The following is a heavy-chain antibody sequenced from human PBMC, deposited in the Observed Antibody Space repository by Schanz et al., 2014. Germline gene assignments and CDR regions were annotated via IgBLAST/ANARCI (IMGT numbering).Heavy chain of an antibody. CDR2: ISVYNHNK. V-gene: IGHV1-18*04. CDR3: ARDRRFFDRDDLYYFDS. J-gene: IGHJ4*01. CDR1: GFNFNNYD. Sequence: QVQLVQSGAEVKKPGASVKVSCTASGFNFNNYDINWVRQATGQGLEWMGWISVYNHNKEYDQKFQGRVTMTTDTSTSTAYMELRSLRSDDTAVYYCARDRRFFDRDDLYYFDSWGHGTLVTVSS. D-gene: IGHD3-3*01.